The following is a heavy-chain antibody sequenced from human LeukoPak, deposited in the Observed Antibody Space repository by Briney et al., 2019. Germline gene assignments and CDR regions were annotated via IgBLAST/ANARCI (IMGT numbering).Heavy chain of an antibody. Sequence: PGGSLRLSCAASGFTFSSYAMQWVRQSPGKGLEWVAVIWYDGSNKYYADSVKGRFTISRDNSKNTLYLQMDSLRAKDTAIYYCAKDSSAYSGSYYDHWGQGTLVTVSS. D-gene: IGHD1-26*01. CDR1: GFTFSSYA. V-gene: IGHV3-33*06. CDR3: AKDSSAYSGSYYDH. CDR2: IWYDGSNK. J-gene: IGHJ5*02.